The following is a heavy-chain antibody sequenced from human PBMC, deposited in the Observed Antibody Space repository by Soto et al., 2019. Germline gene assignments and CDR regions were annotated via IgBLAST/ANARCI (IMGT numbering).Heavy chain of an antibody. D-gene: IGHD2-2*01. CDR3: ARSHRPDCRSTSCYAFDI. J-gene: IGHJ3*02. V-gene: IGHV3-13*01. CDR2: IGTAGDT. CDR1: GFTFSSYD. Sequence: GGSLRLSCAASGFTFSSYDMHWVRQATGKGLEWVSAIGTAGDTYYPGSVKGRFTISRENAKNSLYLQMNSLRAGDTAVYYCARSHRPDCRSTSCYAFDIWGQGTMVTVSS.